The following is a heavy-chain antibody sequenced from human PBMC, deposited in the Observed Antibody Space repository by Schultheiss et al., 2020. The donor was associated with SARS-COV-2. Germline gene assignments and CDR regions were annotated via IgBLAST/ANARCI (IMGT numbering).Heavy chain of an antibody. CDR3: ARDCSGGSCHPY. V-gene: IGHV4-31*03. CDR1: GGSMSSDGSY. D-gene: IGHD2-15*01. Sequence: SETLSLTCSVSGGSMSSDGSYWSWIRQHPGKGLEWIGYIYYSGSTYYNPSLKSRVTISVDTSKNQFSLKLSSVTAADTAVYYCARDCSGGSCHPYWGQGTLVTVSS. CDR2: IYYSGST. J-gene: IGHJ4*02.